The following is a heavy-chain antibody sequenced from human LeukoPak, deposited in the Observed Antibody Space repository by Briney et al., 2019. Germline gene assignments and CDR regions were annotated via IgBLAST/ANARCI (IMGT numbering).Heavy chain of an antibody. V-gene: IGHV3-30-3*01. CDR3: ARQNYGDYVFDPDGAFDI. Sequence: GGSLRLSCAASGFTFSSYAMHWVRQAPGKGLEWVAVISYDGSNKYYTDSVKGRFTISRDNSKNTLYLQMNSLRAEDTAVYYCARQNYGDYVFDPDGAFDIWGQGTMVTVSS. CDR1: GFTFSSYA. CDR2: ISYDGSNK. D-gene: IGHD4-17*01. J-gene: IGHJ3*02.